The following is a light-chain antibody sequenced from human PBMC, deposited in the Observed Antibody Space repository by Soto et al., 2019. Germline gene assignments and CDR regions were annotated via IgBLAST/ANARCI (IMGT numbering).Light chain of an antibody. CDR1: SSDVGAYNY. V-gene: IGLV2-14*01. J-gene: IGLJ3*02. CDR3: SSYTSSSTWV. Sequence: QSVLTQPASVSGSPGQSITISCTGTSSDVGAYNYVSWYQQHPGKAPKLIIYEVSYRPSGISNRFSGSKSGNTASLTISGLQAEDETDYYCSSYTSSSTWVFGGGTKLTVL. CDR2: EVS.